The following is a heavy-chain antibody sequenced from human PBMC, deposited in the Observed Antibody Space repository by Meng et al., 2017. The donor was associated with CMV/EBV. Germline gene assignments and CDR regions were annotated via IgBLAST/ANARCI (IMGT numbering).Heavy chain of an antibody. J-gene: IGHJ4*02. CDR1: RFSLSTSGVG. CDR3: ARIAAAGRFDY. CDR2: IYWDDDK. Sequence: QITLKESGPTLVKPTQTLTLTCTFSRFSLSTSGVGVGLIRQPPGKALEWLALIYWDDDKRYSPSLKSRLTITKDTSKNQVVLTMTNMDPVDTATYYCARIAAAGRFDYWGQGTLVTSPQ. D-gene: IGHD6-13*01. V-gene: IGHV2-5*02.